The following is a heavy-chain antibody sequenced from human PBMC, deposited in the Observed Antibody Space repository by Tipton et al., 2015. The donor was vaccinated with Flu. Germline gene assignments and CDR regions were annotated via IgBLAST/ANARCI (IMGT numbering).Heavy chain of an antibody. CDR3: ARGSGSGTFVIFDY. V-gene: IGHV4-4*07. J-gene: IGHJ4*02. Sequence: TLSLTCTVSGGSLSSFYWTWIRQPAGKGLEWIGRIYSSGITKYNPSLKSRVTMSVDTSKNQFSLSLSSVTAADTAVYYCARGSGSGTFVIFDYWGQGTLVAVPS. CDR2: IYSSGIT. CDR1: GGSLSSFY. D-gene: IGHD3-10*01.